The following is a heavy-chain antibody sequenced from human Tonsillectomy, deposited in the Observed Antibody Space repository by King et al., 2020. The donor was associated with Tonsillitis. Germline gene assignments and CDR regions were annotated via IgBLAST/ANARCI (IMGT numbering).Heavy chain of an antibody. V-gene: IGHV1-46*01. CDR1: GYTFTSYY. CDR3: ARVPPGISASGTLDY. CDR2: INPAVGGP. J-gene: IGHJ4*02. D-gene: IGHD6-13*01. Sequence: QLVQSGAEVKRPGASVKVSCKASGYTFTSYYMDWGRQAPGQELEWMGKINPAVGGPTYAQKFQGRVTMTRVTATATVYMELSGLTSDETAVYYCARVPPGISASGTLDYWGQGPLVTVPS.